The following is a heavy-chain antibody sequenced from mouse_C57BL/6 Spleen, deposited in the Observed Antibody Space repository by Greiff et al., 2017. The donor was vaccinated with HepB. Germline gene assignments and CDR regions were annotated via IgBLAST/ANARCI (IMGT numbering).Heavy chain of an antibody. J-gene: IGHJ2*01. V-gene: IGHV2-5*01. CDR1: GFSLTSYG. CDR2: IWRGGGT. D-gene: IGHD1-1*01. Sequence: QVQLQQSGPGLVQPSQSLSITCTVSGFSLTSYGVHWVRQSPGKGLEWLGVIWRGGGTDYNAEFMSRLSITKDNSKSQGFFKMNSLQADDTAIYYCAKNGYGSSPLDYWGQGTTLTVSS. CDR3: AKNGYGSSPLDY.